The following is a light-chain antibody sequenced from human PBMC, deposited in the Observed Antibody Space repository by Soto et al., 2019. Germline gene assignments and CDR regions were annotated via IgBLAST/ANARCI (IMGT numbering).Light chain of an antibody. CDR1: QSVSSY. CDR3: QQRSNWPST. Sequence: EIVLTQSPATLSLSPGERATLSCRASQSVSSYLAWYQQKPGQAPRLLIYDASNRATGIPARFSGSGSGTDLTLTISSLEPADFAVYYCQQRSNWPSTFGQGTRLEIK. CDR2: DAS. J-gene: IGKJ5*01. V-gene: IGKV3-11*01.